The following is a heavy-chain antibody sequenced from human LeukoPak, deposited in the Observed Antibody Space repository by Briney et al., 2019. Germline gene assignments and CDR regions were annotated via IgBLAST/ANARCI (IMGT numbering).Heavy chain of an antibody. CDR2: IYYSGST. D-gene: IGHD3-22*01. CDR1: GGSISGYY. J-gene: IGHJ1*01. CDR3: ASEMYYYDSSGYPSSEYFQH. V-gene: IGHV4-30-4*08. Sequence: PSETLSLTCTVSGGSISGYYWSWIRQPPRKGLEWIGYIYYSGSTYYNPSLKSRVTISVDTSKNQFSLKLSSVTAADTAVYYCASEMYYYDSSGYPSSEYFQHWGQGTLVTVSS.